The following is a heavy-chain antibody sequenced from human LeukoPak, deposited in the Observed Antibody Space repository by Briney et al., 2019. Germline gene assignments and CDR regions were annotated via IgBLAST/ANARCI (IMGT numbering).Heavy chain of an antibody. D-gene: IGHD4-17*01. CDR3: ARGGGMTTVTSGAQYYFDY. CDR1: GFTFSSYW. V-gene: IGHV4-34*01. J-gene: IGHJ4*02. Sequence: GSLRLSCAASGFTFSSYWMSWIRQPPGKGLEWIGEINHSGSTNYNPSLKSRVTISVDTSKNQFSLKLSSVTAADTAVYYCARGGGMTTVTSGAQYYFDYWGQGTLVTVSS. CDR2: INHSGST.